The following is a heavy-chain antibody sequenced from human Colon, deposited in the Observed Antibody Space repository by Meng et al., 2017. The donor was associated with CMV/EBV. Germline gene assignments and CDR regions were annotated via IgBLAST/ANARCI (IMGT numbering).Heavy chain of an antibody. CDR2: ISDDGNEI. J-gene: IGHJ4*02. D-gene: IGHD2-2*01. V-gene: IGHV3-30*18. CDR3: AKDQTHCGNSCYCPDY. Sequence: FTFSTYGMHWVRQAPGKGLEWVAVISDDGNEIRYAESVKGRFTISRDNSKNTVNLQMNSLRAEDTAVYYCAKDQTHCGNSCYCPDYWGQGTLVTVSS. CDR1: FTFSTYG.